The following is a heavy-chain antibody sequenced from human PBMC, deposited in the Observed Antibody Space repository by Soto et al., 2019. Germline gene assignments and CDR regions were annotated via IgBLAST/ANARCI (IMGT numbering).Heavy chain of an antibody. Sequence: GASVKVSCKASGFTFSRSAMQWVRQARGQRLEWIGWISVDSGNTNYAQKFQERVTMTTDTSTGTGYMELSSLRSDDTAVYYCARGHSGYYDSSGYLYYFDYWGQGTLVTVSS. V-gene: IGHV1-58*02. CDR3: ARGHSGYYDSSGYLYYFDY. CDR2: ISVDSGNT. J-gene: IGHJ4*02. CDR1: GFTFSRSA. D-gene: IGHD3-22*01.